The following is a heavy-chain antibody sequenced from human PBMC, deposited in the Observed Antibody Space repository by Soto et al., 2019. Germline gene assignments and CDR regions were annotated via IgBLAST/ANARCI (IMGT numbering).Heavy chain of an antibody. D-gene: IGHD2-2*01. CDR2: ISAYNGNT. V-gene: IGHV1-18*01. CDR3: ARDTGYCSSASCRPFHY. J-gene: IGHJ4*02. Sequence: ASVKVSCKASGYTFTSYGISWVRQAPGQGLEWMGWISAYNGNTNYAQNLQGRVTMTTDTSTSTAYMELRSLRSDDTAVYYCARDTGYCSSASCRPFHYRGQGTLVTVSS. CDR1: GYTFTSYG.